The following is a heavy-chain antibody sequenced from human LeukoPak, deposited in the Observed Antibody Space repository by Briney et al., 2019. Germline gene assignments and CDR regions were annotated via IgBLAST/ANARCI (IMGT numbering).Heavy chain of an antibody. CDR1: GFTFIIYW. CDR3: ARVHCTSTSSWGALYFDY. Sequence: GGSLRLSCAASGFTFIIYWMTWVRQAPGKGLEWVAHINQEVSEKYYVDSVKGRFTISRDNGKNSVYLQMSSLRAEDMAVYYCARVHCTSTSSWGALYFDYWGQGTLVTVSS. D-gene: IGHD2-2*01. CDR2: INQEVSEK. V-gene: IGHV3-7*01. J-gene: IGHJ4*02.